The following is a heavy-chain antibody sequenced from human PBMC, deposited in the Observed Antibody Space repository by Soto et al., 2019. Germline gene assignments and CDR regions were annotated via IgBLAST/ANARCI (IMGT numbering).Heavy chain of an antibody. Sequence: EVQLAESGGGSVQPGGSLRLSCAASGFIFSSYWMHWVRQAPGKGLAWVSRINTDGSRTSYADSVKGRFAISRDNAKNTVYLQMNSLRDEDTAVYYCARVKSGSYDWVDPWGQGTLVTVSS. J-gene: IGHJ5*02. CDR3: ARVKSGSYDWVDP. D-gene: IGHD3-10*01. CDR2: INTDGSRT. V-gene: IGHV3-74*01. CDR1: GFIFSSYW.